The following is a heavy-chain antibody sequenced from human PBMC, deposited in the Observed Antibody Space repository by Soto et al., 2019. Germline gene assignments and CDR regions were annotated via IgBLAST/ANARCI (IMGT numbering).Heavy chain of an antibody. V-gene: IGHV1-8*01. CDR1: GYTFTSYD. CDR3: ARGLSIAKDGPSKNRFAP. J-gene: IGHJ5*02. Sequence: WASVKVSCKASGYTFTSYDINWVRQATGQGLEWMGWMNPNSGNTGYAQKFQGRVTMTRNTSISTAYMELSSLRSEDTAVYYCARGLSIAKDGPSKNRFAPCAQRILVTV. CDR2: MNPNSGNT. D-gene: IGHD6-6*01.